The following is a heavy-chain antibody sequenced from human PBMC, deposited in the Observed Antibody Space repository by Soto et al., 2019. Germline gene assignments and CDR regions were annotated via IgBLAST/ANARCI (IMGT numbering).Heavy chain of an antibody. D-gene: IGHD5-18*01. J-gene: IGHJ6*02. CDR2: VHPSGST. CDR1: SAYLGDHY. CDR3: ARGKPSGYRFGPRNFFYYGLDV. V-gene: IGHV4-34*01. Sequence: PWGTPALTCAHFSAYLGDHYWAWIRQSPEQGLEWIGEVHPSGSTDYNPSLKSRLTLSLDTSKNQFSLKVASVTAADTAVYFCARGKPSGYRFGPRNFFYYGLDVWGPGTTFPVS.